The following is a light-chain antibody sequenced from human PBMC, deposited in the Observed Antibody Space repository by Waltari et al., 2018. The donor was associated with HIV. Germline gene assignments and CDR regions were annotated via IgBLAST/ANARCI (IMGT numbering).Light chain of an antibody. CDR2: SAS. V-gene: IGKV3-15*01. Sequence: EIVMTQSPATLSVSPGERAPLSCRASQSVCSCLICYQQKPGQAPRLLIYSASTRATGIPARFSGSGSGTEFTLTISSLQSEDFAVYYCQQYNNWPPDTFGQGTKLEIK. CDR3: QQYNNWPPDT. CDR1: QSVCSC. J-gene: IGKJ2*01.